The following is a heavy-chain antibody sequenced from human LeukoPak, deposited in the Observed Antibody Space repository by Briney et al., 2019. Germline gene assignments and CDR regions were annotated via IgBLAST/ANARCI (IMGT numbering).Heavy chain of an antibody. D-gene: IGHD3-16*01. CDR2: IFRDDST. CDR3: ARDTRGARDNYFDY. CDR1: GFTVSNNY. V-gene: IGHV3-53*05. Sequence: GGSLRLSCAASGFTVSNNYMMWVRQAPGKGLEWVSAIFRDDSTYYADSVKGRLTISRDNSKNTLYLQMNSLRAEDTAVYYCARDTRGARDNYFDYWGQGTLVTVSS. J-gene: IGHJ4*02.